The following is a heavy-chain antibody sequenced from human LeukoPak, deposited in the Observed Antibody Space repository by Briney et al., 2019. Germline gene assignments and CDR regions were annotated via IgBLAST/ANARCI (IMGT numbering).Heavy chain of an antibody. CDR2: ISSSSYI. V-gene: IGHV3-21*01. CDR3: ARLWFGELSNNWFDP. CDR1: GFTFSSYS. J-gene: IGHJ5*02. Sequence: GGSLRLSCAASGFTFSSYSMNWVRQAPGKGLEWVSSISSSSYIYYADSVKGRFTISRDNAKNSLYLQMNSLRAEDTAVYYCARLWFGELSNNWFDPWGQGTLVTVSS. D-gene: IGHD3-10*01.